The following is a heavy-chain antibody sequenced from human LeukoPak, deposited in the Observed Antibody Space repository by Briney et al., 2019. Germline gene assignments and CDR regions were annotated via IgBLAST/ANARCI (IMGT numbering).Heavy chain of an antibody. CDR2: IYSSGGT. Sequence: GGSLRLSCAGSGFTVSNSYMSWVRQAPGKGLEWVSVIYSSGGTFYSEFVKGRFTISRDYSKNMLYLQMNSLRADDTAMYYCAKDSNGPVFWGQETLVTVSS. CDR1: GFTVSNSY. J-gene: IGHJ4*02. CDR3: AKDSNGPVF. V-gene: IGHV3-53*01. D-gene: IGHD6-19*01.